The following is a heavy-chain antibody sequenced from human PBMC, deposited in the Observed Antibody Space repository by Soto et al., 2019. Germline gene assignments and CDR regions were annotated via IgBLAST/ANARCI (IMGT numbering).Heavy chain of an antibody. CDR2: VSGSGDKT. J-gene: IGHJ5*02. CDR1: GFTFSSYA. Sequence: EVQLLESGGGLVQPGGSLRLSCAASGFTFSSYAMTWVRQAPGKGLEWVSAVSGSGDKTYYTDSVKGRFTISRDNFKNTVYLQMNSLRAEDTAVYYCVKTNTATADTGWLDPWGQGSLVTVSS. V-gene: IGHV3-23*01. D-gene: IGHD6-13*01. CDR3: VKTNTATADTGWLDP.